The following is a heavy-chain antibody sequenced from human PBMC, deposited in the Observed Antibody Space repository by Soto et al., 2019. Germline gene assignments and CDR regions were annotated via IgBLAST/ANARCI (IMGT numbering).Heavy chain of an antibody. CDR2: IYYSGST. J-gene: IGHJ5*02. Sequence: SETLSLTCTVPGGSVSSGSYYWSWIRQPPGKGLEWIGYIYYSGSTNYNPSLKSRVTISVDTSKNQFSLKLSSVTAADTAVYYCARDTVVVTAIPGFDPWGQGTLVTVSS. CDR3: ARDTVVVTAIPGFDP. V-gene: IGHV4-61*01. CDR1: GGSVSSGSYY. D-gene: IGHD2-21*02.